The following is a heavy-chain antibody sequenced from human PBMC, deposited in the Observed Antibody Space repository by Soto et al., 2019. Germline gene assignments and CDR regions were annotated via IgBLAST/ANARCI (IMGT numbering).Heavy chain of an antibody. CDR3: ARDLVWFRYIDY. Sequence: GGSLRLSCAASGFTFSNYWMSWVRQAPGKGLEWVANIKQDGSERYYVDSVKGRFTISRDNAKNSLYLQMNSLRAEDTAVYYCARDLVWFRYIDYWGQGTLVTVSS. CDR1: GFTFSNYW. J-gene: IGHJ4*02. CDR2: IKQDGSER. V-gene: IGHV3-7*01. D-gene: IGHD3-10*01.